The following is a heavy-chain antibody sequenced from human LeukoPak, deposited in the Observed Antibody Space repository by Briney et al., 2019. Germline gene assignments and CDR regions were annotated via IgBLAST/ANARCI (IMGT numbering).Heavy chain of an antibody. CDR1: GYTFTSHG. Sequence: ASVKVSCKTSGYTFTSHGIRWVRQAPGQGLEWMGWISANNRDTNYAQKMQGRLTMTTDTSTSTAFMELRSLSSDDTAIYYCARDWPTVIADYWGQGTLVTVSS. V-gene: IGHV1-18*01. J-gene: IGHJ4*02. D-gene: IGHD4-11*01. CDR3: ARDWPTVIADY. CDR2: ISANNRDT.